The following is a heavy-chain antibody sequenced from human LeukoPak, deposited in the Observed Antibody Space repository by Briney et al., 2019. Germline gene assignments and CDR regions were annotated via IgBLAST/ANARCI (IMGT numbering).Heavy chain of an antibody. V-gene: IGHV3-74*01. CDR2: INSDGSST. Sequence: GGSLRLSCAASGFTFRSYWMHWVRQAPGKGLVWVSRINSDGSSTTYADSVKGRFTISRDNAKNTLYPQMNSLRAEDTAVYYCARDRGYDNAFDIWGQGTMVTVSS. CDR3: ARDRGYDNAFDI. J-gene: IGHJ3*02. D-gene: IGHD5-12*01. CDR1: GFTFRSYW.